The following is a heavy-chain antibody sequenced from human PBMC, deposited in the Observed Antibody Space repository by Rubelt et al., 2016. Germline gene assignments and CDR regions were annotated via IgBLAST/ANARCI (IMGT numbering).Heavy chain of an antibody. J-gene: IGHJ4*02. CDR3: ARDPGYADIRTDY. CDR2: ISAYNGNT. V-gene: IGHV1-18*01. D-gene: IGHD5-12*01. Sequence: QVQLVQSGAEVKKPGASVKVSCKASGYTFTSYGISWVRQAPGQGLEWMGWISAYNGNTNCAETLLGRVTHTQDTATSTAYMEGRSLGSDDTAVYYCARDPGYADIRTDYWGQGTLVTVSS. CDR1: GYTFTSYG.